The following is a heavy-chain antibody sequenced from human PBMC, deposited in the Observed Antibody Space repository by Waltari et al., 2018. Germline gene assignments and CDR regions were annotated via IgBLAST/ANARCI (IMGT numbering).Heavy chain of an antibody. CDR3: ARDQVRGRSWFDYYYYGMDV. V-gene: IGHV4-59*01. Sequence: QVQLQESGPGLVKPSETLSLTCTVSGGSISSYYWSWIRQPPGKGLEWIGYIYYSGSTNYNPSLKSRVTISVDTSKNQFSLKLSSVTAADTAVYYCARDQVRGRSWFDYYYYGMDVWGQGP. CDR1: GGSISSYY. D-gene: IGHD6-13*01. CDR2: IYYSGST. J-gene: IGHJ6*02.